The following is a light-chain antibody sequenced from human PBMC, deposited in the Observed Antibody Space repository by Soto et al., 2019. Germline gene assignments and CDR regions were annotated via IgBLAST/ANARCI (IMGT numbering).Light chain of an antibody. V-gene: IGLV1-40*01. Sequence: QSVLTQPPSVSGAPGQRVTISCTGSSSYIGAGYHVHWYQQLPGTAPKLLIYGNSNRPSGVPDRFSGSKSGTSASLAITGLQAEDEADYYCQSYDSSLSGSVLGGGTKLTVL. CDR2: GNS. CDR1: SSYIGAGYH. CDR3: QSYDSSLSGSV. J-gene: IGLJ3*02.